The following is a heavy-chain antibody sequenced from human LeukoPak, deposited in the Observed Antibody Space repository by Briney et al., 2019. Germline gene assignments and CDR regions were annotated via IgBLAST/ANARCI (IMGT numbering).Heavy chain of an antibody. J-gene: IGHJ2*01. CDR1: GGTFSSYA. Sequence: GASVKVSCKASGGTFSSYAISWVRQAPGQGLEWMGGIIPIFGTANYAQKFQGRVTITTDESTSTAYMELSSLRSEDTAVYYCARDHYYDSSGYYKPRYWCFDLWGRGTLVTVSS. CDR2: IIPIFGTA. D-gene: IGHD3-22*01. V-gene: IGHV1-69*05. CDR3: ARDHYYDSSGYYKPRYWCFDL.